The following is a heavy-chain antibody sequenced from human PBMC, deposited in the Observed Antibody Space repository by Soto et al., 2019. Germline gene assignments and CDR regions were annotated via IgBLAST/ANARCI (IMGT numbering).Heavy chain of an antibody. Sequence: ASVKVSCKASGYTFTGHYIHCVRQAPEPGPEWVGEIGPESGATRYAQRFQGRVTMTRDMSITTVYMELNNLSPDDTAVYYCWRGRSGQIVVFYWGQGTPVTVSS. D-gene: IGHD1-26*01. V-gene: IGHV1-2*02. CDR2: IGPESGAT. CDR1: GYTFTGHY. CDR3: WRGRSGQIVVFY. J-gene: IGHJ4*02.